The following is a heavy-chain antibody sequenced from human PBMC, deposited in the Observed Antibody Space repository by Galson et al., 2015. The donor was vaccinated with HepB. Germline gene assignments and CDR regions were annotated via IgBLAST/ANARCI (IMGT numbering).Heavy chain of an antibody. Sequence: SLRLSCAASGFTFSSYAMSWVRQTPGKGPEWVSAISGSGGSTYYADSVKGRFTISRDNSKNTLYLQMNSLRAEDTAVYYCAKCERLYRIAVAGPGHNDEPVDYWGQGTLVTVSS. CDR1: GFTFSSYA. CDR2: ISGSGGST. CDR3: AKCERLYRIAVAGPGHNDEPVDY. V-gene: IGHV3-23*01. J-gene: IGHJ4*02. D-gene: IGHD6-19*01.